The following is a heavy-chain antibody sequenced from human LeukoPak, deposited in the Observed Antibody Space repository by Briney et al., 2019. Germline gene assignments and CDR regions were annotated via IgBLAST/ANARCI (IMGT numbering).Heavy chain of an antibody. Sequence: PGGSLRLSCAASGFTFSSYGMHWVRQALGKGLEWVAVIWYDGSNKYYADSVKGRFTISRDNSKNTLYLQMNSLRAEDTAVYYCARADSSGWYRSWGQGTLVTVSS. CDR2: IWYDGSNK. V-gene: IGHV3-33*01. D-gene: IGHD6-19*01. CDR1: GFTFSSYG. J-gene: IGHJ4*02. CDR3: ARADSSGWYRS.